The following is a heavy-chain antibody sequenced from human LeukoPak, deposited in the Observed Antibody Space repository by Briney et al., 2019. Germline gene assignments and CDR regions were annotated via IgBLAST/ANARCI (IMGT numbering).Heavy chain of an antibody. CDR2: INRSGST. J-gene: IGHJ6*03. V-gene: IGHV4-34*01. D-gene: IGHD6-13*01. CDR1: GGSFSGYY. CDR3: ARMGYSSSWYLRGSGYYYYMDV. Sequence: PSETLSLTCAVYGGSFSGYYWSWIRQPPGKGLEWIGEINRSGSTNYNPSLKSRVTISVDTSKNQFSLKLSSVTAADTAVYYCARMGYSSSWYLRGSGYYYYMDVWGKGTTVTVSS.